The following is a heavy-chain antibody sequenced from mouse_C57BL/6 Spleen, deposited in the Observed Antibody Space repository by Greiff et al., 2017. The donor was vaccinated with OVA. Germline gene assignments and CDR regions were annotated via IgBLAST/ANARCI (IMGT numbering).Heavy chain of an antibody. V-gene: IGHV1-7*01. CDR2: INPSSGYT. J-gene: IGHJ4*01. D-gene: IGHD2-4*01. CDR3: ARWIDDYDGHYYAMDY. CDR1: GYTFTSYW. Sequence: QVQLQQSGAELAKPGASVKLSCKASGYTFTSYWMHWVKQRPGQGLEWIGYINPSSGYTKYNQKFKDKATLTADKSSSTAYMQLNSLTYEDSAVYYCARWIDDYDGHYYAMDYWGQGTSVTVSS.